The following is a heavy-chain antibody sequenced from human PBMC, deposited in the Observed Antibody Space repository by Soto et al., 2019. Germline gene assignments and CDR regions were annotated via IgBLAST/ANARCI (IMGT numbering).Heavy chain of an antibody. CDR3: ARGDAYYFGGAFDV. D-gene: IGHD3-9*01. V-gene: IGHV4-30-4*01. CDR2: IYYDETT. CDR1: GDPISGGDYY. Sequence: VQLQESGPRLVKPSQTLSLTCIVSGDPISGGDYYWSWIRQPPGEGLEWIGYIYYDETTYYNPSLKSRVAISIDMSKNQISLNVTSVTAADTAVYYCARGDAYYFGGAFDVWGQGTPLTVSS. J-gene: IGHJ3*01.